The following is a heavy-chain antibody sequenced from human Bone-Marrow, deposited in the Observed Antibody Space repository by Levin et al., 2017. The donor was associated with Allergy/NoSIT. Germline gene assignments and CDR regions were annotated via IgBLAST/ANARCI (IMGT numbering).Heavy chain of an antibody. Sequence: GGSLRLSCAASGFTFSSYSMNWVRQAPGKGLEWVSYISSSSSTIYYADSVKGRFTISRDNAKNSLYLQMNSLRAEDTAVYYCARDERNYDILTGYYGRYFDLWGRGTLVTVSS. V-gene: IGHV3-48*01. D-gene: IGHD3-9*01. J-gene: IGHJ2*01. CDR3: ARDERNYDILTGYYGRYFDL. CDR1: GFTFSSYS. CDR2: ISSSSSTI.